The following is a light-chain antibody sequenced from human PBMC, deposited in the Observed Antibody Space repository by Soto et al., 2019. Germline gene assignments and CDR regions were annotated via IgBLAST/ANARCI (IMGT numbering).Light chain of an antibody. V-gene: IGLV1-40*01. CDR2: GNN. Sequence: QSVLTQPPSVYGAPGQRVTISCTGSSSDIGAGYDVQWYQQLPGTVPKLHIYGNNNRPSGVPDRCSGSRSGDSASLAITGLQAEDEADYYCQSHDSGLRGVFGGGTKLTV. CDR1: SSDIGAGYD. CDR3: QSHDSGLRGV. J-gene: IGLJ2*01.